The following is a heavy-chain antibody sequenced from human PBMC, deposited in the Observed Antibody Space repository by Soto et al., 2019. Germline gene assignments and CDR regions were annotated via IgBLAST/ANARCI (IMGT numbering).Heavy chain of an antibody. CDR2: ISGSGGST. CDR1: GFTFSSYA. CDR3: AKGQVRGPNPYYFDY. Sequence: GGSLRLSCAASGFTFSSYAMSWVRQAPGKGLEWVSAISGSGGSTYYADSVKGWFTISRDNSKNTLYLQMNSLRAEDTAVYYCAKGQVRGPNPYYFDYWGQGTLVTVSS. D-gene: IGHD3-10*01. J-gene: IGHJ4*02. V-gene: IGHV3-23*01.